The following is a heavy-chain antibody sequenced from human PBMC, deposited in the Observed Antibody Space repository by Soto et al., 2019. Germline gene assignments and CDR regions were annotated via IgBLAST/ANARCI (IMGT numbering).Heavy chain of an antibody. D-gene: IGHD2-21*01. CDR1: GFTFSSYA. CDR2: ISGSGGST. J-gene: IGHJ4*02. Sequence: EVQLLESGGGLVQPGGSLRLSCAASGFTFSSYAMSWVRQAPGKGLEWVSAISGSGGSTYYADSVKGRFTISRDNSKNTLYLQMNSLRAKYTAVYYCAKDTLWWSGGYWGQGTLVTVSS. V-gene: IGHV3-23*01. CDR3: AKDTLWWSGGY.